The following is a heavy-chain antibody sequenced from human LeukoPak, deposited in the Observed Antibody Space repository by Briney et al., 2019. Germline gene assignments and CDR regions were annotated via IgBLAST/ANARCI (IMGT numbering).Heavy chain of an antibody. D-gene: IGHD6-13*01. V-gene: IGHV3-9*01. J-gene: IGHJ6*02. Sequence: QPGRSLTLSCAASGFTFDDYAMHWVRQAPGKGLEWVSGISWNSGSIGYADSVKGRFTISRDNAKNSLYLQMNSLRAEDTALYYCAKELYSSSWLNYYGMDVWGQGTTVTVSS. CDR3: AKELYSSSWLNYYGMDV. CDR1: GFTFDDYA. CDR2: ISWNSGSI.